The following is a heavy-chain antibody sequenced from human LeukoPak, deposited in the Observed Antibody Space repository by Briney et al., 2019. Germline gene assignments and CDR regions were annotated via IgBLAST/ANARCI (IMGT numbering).Heavy chain of an antibody. CDR3: ARDDGGVGFDP. CDR2: ITPIFGTA. Sequence: ASVKVSCKASGGTFSSYAISWVRQAPGQGLEWMGGITPIFGTANYAQKLQGRVTMTTDTSTSTAYMELRSLRSDDTAVYYCARDDGGVGFDPWGQGTLVTVSS. J-gene: IGHJ5*02. V-gene: IGHV1-69*05. D-gene: IGHD3-16*01. CDR1: GGTFSSYA.